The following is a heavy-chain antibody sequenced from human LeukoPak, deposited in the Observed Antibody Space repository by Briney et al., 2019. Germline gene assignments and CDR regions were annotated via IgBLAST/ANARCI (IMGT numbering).Heavy chain of an antibody. Sequence: GASVKVSCKAFGYTFTGHYMHWVRQAPGQGLEWMGWINPNSGGTNYAQKFQGRVTMTTDTSLSTVYMEVSRLVSDDTAVYFCTRGGQGAGAPRAYDIWGQGTMVTVSS. V-gene: IGHV1-2*02. CDR1: GYTFTGHY. J-gene: IGHJ3*02. CDR3: TRGGQGAGAPRAYDI. CDR2: INPNSGGT. D-gene: IGHD6-13*01.